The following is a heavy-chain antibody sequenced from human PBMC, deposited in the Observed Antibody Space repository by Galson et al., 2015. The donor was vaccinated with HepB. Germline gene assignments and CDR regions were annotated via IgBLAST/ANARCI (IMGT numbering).Heavy chain of an antibody. Sequence: QSGAEVKKPGESLRISCKGSGYSFTSYWISWVRLMPGKGLEWMGRIDPSDSYTNYSPSFQGHVTISADKSISTAYLQWSSLKASDTAMYYCARHKGYSSSRSWFDPWGQGTLVTVSS. D-gene: IGHD6-6*01. CDR1: GYSFTSYW. J-gene: IGHJ5*02. V-gene: IGHV5-10-1*01. CDR2: IDPSDSYT. CDR3: ARHKGYSSSRSWFDP.